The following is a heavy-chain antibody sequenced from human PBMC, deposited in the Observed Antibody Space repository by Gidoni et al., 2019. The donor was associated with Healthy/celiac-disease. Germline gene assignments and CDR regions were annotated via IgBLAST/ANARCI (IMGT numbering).Heavy chain of an antibody. CDR3: ARHLTGYYKQAFDI. CDR1: GGTFSSYT. V-gene: IGHV1-69*02. Sequence: QVQLVQSGAEVKKPGSSVKVSCKASGGTFSSYTISWVRQAPGQGLEWMGRIIPILGIANYAQKFQGRVTITADKSTSTAYMELSSLRSEDTAVYYCARHLTGYYKQAFDIWGQGTMVTVSS. D-gene: IGHD3-9*01. J-gene: IGHJ3*02. CDR2: IIPILGIA.